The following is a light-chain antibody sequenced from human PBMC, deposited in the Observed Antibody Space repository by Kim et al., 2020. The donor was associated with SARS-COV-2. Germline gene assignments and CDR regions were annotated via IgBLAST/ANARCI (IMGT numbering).Light chain of an antibody. J-gene: IGLJ2*01. CDR1: SSDIGDYNC. CDR2: EVT. V-gene: IGLV2-14*01. CDR3: SSYSSRTTLV. Sequence: QSALTQPASVSGSPGQSITISCAGTSSDIGDYNCVSWYQQHPGKAPRLMIYEVTNRPSGVSDHFSGSKSGNTASLTISGLQSEDGADYFCSSYSSRTTLVFGGGTQLTVL.